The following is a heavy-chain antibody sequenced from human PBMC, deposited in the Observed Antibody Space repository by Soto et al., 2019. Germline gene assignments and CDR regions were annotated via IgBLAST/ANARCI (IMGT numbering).Heavy chain of an antibody. V-gene: IGHV4-4*02. CDR1: GGSISSSNW. J-gene: IGHJ4*02. CDR3: ARGRYCSGGRCYSTQEY. CDR2: IYHSGST. Sequence: QVQLQESGPGLVKPSGTLSLTCAVSGGSISSSNWWSWVRQHPGKGLEWIGEIYHSGSTNYNPSLNGRVTISVDKSKKQFSLKLSSVTAAVTAVYYCARGRYCSGGRCYSTQEYWGQGTLVTVSS. D-gene: IGHD2-15*01.